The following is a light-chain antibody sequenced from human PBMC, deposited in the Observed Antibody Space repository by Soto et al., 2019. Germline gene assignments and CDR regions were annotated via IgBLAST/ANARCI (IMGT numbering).Light chain of an antibody. Sequence: DIQMTQSPSSVSASVGDRVTITCRASRDISTWLAWYQQKPGKAPKLLIYGASNLQSGVPSRFSGSGSGTDFTLTISSLQPEDFATYYCQQSYSTPITFGQGTRLEIK. J-gene: IGKJ5*01. CDR3: QQSYSTPIT. CDR2: GAS. CDR1: RDISTW. V-gene: IGKV1-12*01.